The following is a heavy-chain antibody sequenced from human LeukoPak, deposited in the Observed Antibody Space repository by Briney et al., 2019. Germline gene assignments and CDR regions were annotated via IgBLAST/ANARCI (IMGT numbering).Heavy chain of an antibody. V-gene: IGHV4-59*01. CDR1: GGSISSYY. J-gene: IGHJ6*02. CDR2: IYYSGST. CDR3: ARDSRLGGDYYYGMDV. Sequence: PSETLSLTCTVSGGSISSYYWSWIRQPPGKGLEWIGYIYYSGSTNYNPSLKSRVTISVDTSKNQFSLKLSSVTAADTAVYYCARDSRLGGDYYYGMDVWGQGTTVTVSS. D-gene: IGHD6-6*01.